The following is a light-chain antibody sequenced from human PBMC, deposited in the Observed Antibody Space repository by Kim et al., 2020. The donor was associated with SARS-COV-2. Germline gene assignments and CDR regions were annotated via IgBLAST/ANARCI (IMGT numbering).Light chain of an antibody. CDR2: KAS. CDR3: QQYDSSLT. V-gene: IGKV1-5*03. CDR1: QSIRVW. Sequence: SASVGDRVTITCRASQSIRVWLDCYQRKEGKAPKLLIYKASTLETGVPSRCSGSGSGTEFTLTISSLQPDDFAIYYCQQYDSSLTFGQGTRLEIK. J-gene: IGKJ5*01.